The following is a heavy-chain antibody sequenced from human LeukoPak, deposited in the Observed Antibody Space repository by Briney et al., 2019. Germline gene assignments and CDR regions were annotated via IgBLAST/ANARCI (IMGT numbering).Heavy chain of an antibody. CDR3: ARVAYGDRY. V-gene: IGHV3-7*01. J-gene: IGHJ4*02. CDR1: GFTFSNYW. Sequence: GGSLRLSCAASGFTFSNYWMSWVRQAPGKGLEWVGNIQEDGNAQYYVDSVKGRFTISRDNAKNSLYLQMNSLRAEDTAVYYCARVAYGDRYWGQGTLVTVSS. CDR2: IQEDGNAQ. D-gene: IGHD4-17*01.